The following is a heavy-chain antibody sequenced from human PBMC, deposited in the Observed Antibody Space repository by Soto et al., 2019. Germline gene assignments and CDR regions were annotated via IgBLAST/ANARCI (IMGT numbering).Heavy chain of an antibody. V-gene: IGHV1-69*01. CDR1: GGAFSSYD. Sequence: QVQLVQSGAEVKKPGSSVKVSCKTSGGAFSSYDISWVRQAPGQGLEWMGGISPLFGTTNYAQKFQGRVTLTADESTSTVYMNLYSLRYEDTAVDYCARGLTEGYFGMDVWGQGTTVTVSS. CDR2: ISPLFGTT. J-gene: IGHJ6*02. CDR3: ARGLTEGYFGMDV.